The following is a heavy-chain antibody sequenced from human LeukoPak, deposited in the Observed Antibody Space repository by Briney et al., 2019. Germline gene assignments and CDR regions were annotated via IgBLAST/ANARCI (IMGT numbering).Heavy chain of an antibody. CDR3: ARHCWELGSGSYYYPNWFDP. J-gene: IGHJ5*02. D-gene: IGHD3-10*01. CDR2: IYYSGST. Sequence: PSETLSLTCTVSGGSISSYYWGWIRQPPGKGLEWIGYIYYSGSTNYNPSLKSRVTVSVDTSKNQFSLKLSSVTAADTAVYYCARHCWELGSGSYYYPNWFDPWGQGTLVTVSS. CDR1: GGSISSYY. V-gene: IGHV4-59*08.